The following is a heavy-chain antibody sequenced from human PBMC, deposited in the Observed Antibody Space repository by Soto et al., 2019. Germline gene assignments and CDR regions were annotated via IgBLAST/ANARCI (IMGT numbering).Heavy chain of an antibody. CDR3: ARDRAVRGVSTVYYYYGMDV. CDR1: GGSISSGGYS. Sequence: QLQLQESGSGLVKPSQTLSLTCAVSGGSISSGGYSWSWIRQPPGKGLEWIGYIYHSGSTYYNPSRKSIVTISIDRYNNQCSLKLNSVSAADTAVYYCARDRAVRGVSTVYYYYGMDVWGQGTTVTVSS. V-gene: IGHV4-30-2*01. CDR2: IYHSGST. D-gene: IGHD3-10*01. J-gene: IGHJ6*02.